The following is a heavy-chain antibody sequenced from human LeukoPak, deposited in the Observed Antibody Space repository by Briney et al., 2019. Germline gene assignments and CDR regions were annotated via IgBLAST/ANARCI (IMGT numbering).Heavy chain of an antibody. CDR2: IYSGGST. CDR1: GFTVSSNY. CDR3: ARGGGYYFDY. J-gene: IGHJ4*02. D-gene: IGHD3-22*01. V-gene: IGHV3-53*04. Sequence: TGGSLRLSYAASGFTVSSNYMSWVRQAPGKGLEWVSVIYSGGSTYYADSVKGRFTISRHNSKNTLYLQMSSLRAEDTAVYYCARGGGYYFDYWGQGTLVTVSS.